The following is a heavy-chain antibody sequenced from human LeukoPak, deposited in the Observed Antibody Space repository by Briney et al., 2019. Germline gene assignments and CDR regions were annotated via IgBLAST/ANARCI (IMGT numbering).Heavy chain of an antibody. V-gene: IGHV3-23*01. CDR3: ARRVVVPAAPYYFDY. CDR1: GITFSRYA. CDR2: INSNGSST. Sequence: GGSLRLSCAASGITFSRYALTWFRQAPGKGLEWVSTINSNGSSTCNADSVKGRFTISRDNAKNTLYLQMNSLRAEDTAVYYCARRVVVPAAPYYFDYWGQGTLVTVSS. D-gene: IGHD2-2*01. J-gene: IGHJ4*02.